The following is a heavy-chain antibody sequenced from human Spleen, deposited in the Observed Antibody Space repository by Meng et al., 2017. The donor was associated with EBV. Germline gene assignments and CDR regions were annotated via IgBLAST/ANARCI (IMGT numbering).Heavy chain of an antibody. V-gene: IGHV4-39*07. CDR3: ARDGSGSGTDFDY. CDR1: GGSISSSSYY. Sequence: QLQLQEPGPGLGKPSETLSLTCTVSGGSISSSSYYWGWIRQPPGKGLEWIGSIYYSGSTYYNPSLKSRVTISVDTSKNQFSLKLSSVTAADTAVYYCARDGSGSGTDFDYWGQGTLVTVSS. J-gene: IGHJ4*02. D-gene: IGHD1-1*01. CDR2: IYYSGST.